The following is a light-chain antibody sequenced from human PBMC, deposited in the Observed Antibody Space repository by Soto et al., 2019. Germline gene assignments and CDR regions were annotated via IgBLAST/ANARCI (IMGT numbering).Light chain of an antibody. Sequence: QSVLTQPRSVSGSPGQSVTIPCTGTSSDVGDYNFVSWYQQHPGKAPKLMIYDVSRRSSGVPDRFSGSKSGNTASLTISGLLAEDEADYYCCSFADISDIYTFGSGTKVTVL. J-gene: IGLJ1*01. CDR3: CSFADISDIYT. V-gene: IGLV2-11*01. CDR2: DVS. CDR1: SSDVGDYNF.